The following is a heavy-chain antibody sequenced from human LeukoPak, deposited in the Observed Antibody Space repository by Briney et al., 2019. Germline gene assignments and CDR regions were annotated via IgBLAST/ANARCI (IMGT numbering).Heavy chain of an antibody. Sequence: LGGSLRLSCAASGFTFSDHAMDWVRQAPGKGLEWVGRIRNKANSYTTEYAASVQGRFTVSRDDSKNSLYLQMNSMKTEDTAVYYCTRLVGANDWGQGTLVTVSS. D-gene: IGHD1-26*01. CDR2: IRNKANSYTT. V-gene: IGHV3-72*01. J-gene: IGHJ4*02. CDR3: TRLVGAND. CDR1: GFTFSDHA.